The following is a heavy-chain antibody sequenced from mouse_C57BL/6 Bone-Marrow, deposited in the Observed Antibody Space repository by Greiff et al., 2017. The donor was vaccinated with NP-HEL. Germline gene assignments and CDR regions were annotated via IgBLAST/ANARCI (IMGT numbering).Heavy chain of an antibody. J-gene: IGHJ2*01. Sequence: VQLQQSGAELVRPGTSVKVSCTASGYAFTNYLIEWVKQRPGQGLEWIGVINPGSGGTNYNEKFKGKATLTADKSSSTAYMQLSSLTSEDSAVYCGAGREVWYYGLYCDYWGQGTTLTVSS. V-gene: IGHV1-54*01. CDR3: AGREVWYYGLYCDY. CDR2: INPGSGGT. D-gene: IGHD1-1*01. CDR1: GYAFTNYL.